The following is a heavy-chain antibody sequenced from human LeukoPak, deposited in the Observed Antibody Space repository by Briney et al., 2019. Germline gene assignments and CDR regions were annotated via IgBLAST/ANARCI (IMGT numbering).Heavy chain of an antibody. CDR3: ARLTGYSSESWFDP. CDR2: IYYSGST. CDR1: GGSISSYY. D-gene: IGHD3-9*01. Sequence: SETLSLTCTVSGGSISSYYWSWIRQPPGKGPEWIGYIYYSGSTNYNPSLKSRVTISVDTSKNQFSLKLRSVTAADTAVYYCARLTGYSSESWFDPWGQGTLVTVSP. J-gene: IGHJ5*02. V-gene: IGHV4-59*01.